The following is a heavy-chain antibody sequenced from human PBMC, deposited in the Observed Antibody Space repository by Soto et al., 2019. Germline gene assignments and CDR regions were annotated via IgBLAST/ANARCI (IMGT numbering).Heavy chain of an antibody. CDR2: ISSSSYI. Sequence: PGGSLRLSCAASGFTLSSYSMNWVRQAPGKGLEWVSSISSSSYIYYADSVKGRFTISRDNAKNSLYLQMNSLRAEDTAVYYCARTQVAVATTTDYWGQGTLVTVSS. D-gene: IGHD5-12*01. V-gene: IGHV3-21*01. CDR1: GFTLSSYS. J-gene: IGHJ4*02. CDR3: ARTQVAVATTTDY.